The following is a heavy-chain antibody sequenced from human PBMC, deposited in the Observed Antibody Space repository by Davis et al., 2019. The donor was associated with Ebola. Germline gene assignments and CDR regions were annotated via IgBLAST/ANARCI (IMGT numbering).Heavy chain of an antibody. J-gene: IGHJ4*02. Sequence: GESLKISCAASGFTFSSYSMNWVRQAPGKGLEWVSSISSSSSYIYYADSVKGRFTISRDNAKNSLYLQMNSLRAEDTAVYYCASDIVVVPAARNRGFDYWGQGTLVTVSS. CDR2: ISSSSSYI. D-gene: IGHD2-2*01. V-gene: IGHV3-21*01. CDR1: GFTFSSYS. CDR3: ASDIVVVPAARNRGFDY.